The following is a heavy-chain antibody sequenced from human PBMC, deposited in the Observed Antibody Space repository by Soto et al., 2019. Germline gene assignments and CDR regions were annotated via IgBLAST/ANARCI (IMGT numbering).Heavy chain of an antibody. Sequence: PSETLSHTCTVSSDSISSYYWSWIRQPPGKRLEWIGYISYSGSTDYNPSLKSRVTISGDTSKNQFSLKVSSVTAADTAVYYCARGTSWQLPFDYWGQGNMVTVS. CDR2: ISYSGST. CDR1: SDSISSYY. J-gene: IGHJ4*02. D-gene: IGHD6-13*01. CDR3: ARGTSWQLPFDY. V-gene: IGHV4-59*01.